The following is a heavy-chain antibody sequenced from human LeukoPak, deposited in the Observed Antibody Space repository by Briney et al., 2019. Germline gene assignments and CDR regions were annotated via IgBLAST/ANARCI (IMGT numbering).Heavy chain of an antibody. CDR2: IYYSGST. D-gene: IGHD2-8*02. V-gene: IGHV4-39*07. J-gene: IGHJ4*02. Sequence: SETLSLTCTVSGGSLSSSSYYWGWLRQPPGMGLEWVGSIYYSGSTYYNPPLKSRVTISIDTSKNQFYLKLSSVTAADTAVYYCARSSGTGGYLFDFWGQGTLVTVSS. CDR3: ARSSGTGGYLFDF. CDR1: GGSLSSSSYY.